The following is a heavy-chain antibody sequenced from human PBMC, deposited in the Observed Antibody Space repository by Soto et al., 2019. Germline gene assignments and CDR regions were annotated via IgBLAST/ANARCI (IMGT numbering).Heavy chain of an antibody. Sequence: VCPGTIKVNTYYWGWIRLSPTKELHWNGKVYYSGSSNYNPSLKSRGTISIDTSKNQFSLKLSSVTAADTAVYYCARRGTIGYCSGDTCYSGALDIWCQGTMVT. CDR3: ARRGTIGYCSGDTCYSGALDI. J-gene: IGHJ3*02. CDR1: PGTIKVNTYY. CDR2: VYYSGSS. D-gene: IGHD2-15*01. V-gene: IGHV4-39*01.